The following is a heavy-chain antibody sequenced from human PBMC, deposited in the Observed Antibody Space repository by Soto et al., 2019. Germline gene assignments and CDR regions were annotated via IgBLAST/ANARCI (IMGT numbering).Heavy chain of an antibody. D-gene: IGHD4-17*01. V-gene: IGHV2-26*01. Sequence: SGPTLVNPTETLTLTCTVSGLSLSNTRMSVAWIRQPPGKALEWLAHIFSTDETAYSTSLKSRLTISKDASKSQVVLTMTNMDPVDTATYYCARARTDDSGYYESYFDFWGQGALVTVSS. CDR1: GLSLSNTRMS. CDR2: IFSTDET. J-gene: IGHJ4*02. CDR3: ARARTDDSGYYESYFDF.